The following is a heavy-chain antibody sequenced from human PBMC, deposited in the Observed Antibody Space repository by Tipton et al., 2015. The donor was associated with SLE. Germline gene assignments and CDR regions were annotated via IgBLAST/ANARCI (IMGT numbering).Heavy chain of an antibody. Sequence: LRLSCTVSGGSISSDDYYWSWIRQPPGEGLEWIGEINHSGSTNYNPSLKSRVTISVDTSKNQFSLKLSSVTAADTAVYYCAGVSRDAFEIWGQGTMVTVSS. CDR2: INHSGST. D-gene: IGHD5/OR15-5a*01. J-gene: IGHJ3*02. CDR3: AGVSRDAFEI. V-gene: IGHV4-30-4*08. CDR1: GGSISSDDYY.